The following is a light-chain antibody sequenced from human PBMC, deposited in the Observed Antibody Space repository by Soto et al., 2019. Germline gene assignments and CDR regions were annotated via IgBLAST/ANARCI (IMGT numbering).Light chain of an antibody. J-gene: IGLJ1*01. CDR3: QSYASSPSHFV. Sequence: QSVLTQPPSVSGAPGQRVTISCTGSSSNIGAGYDVHWYQQLPGTAPKLLIYGNSNRPSGVPYRFSGSKSGTSASLAITGLQAEDEADYYCQSYASSPSHFVFGTGTKLTVL. CDR1: SSNIGAGYD. CDR2: GNS. V-gene: IGLV1-40*01.